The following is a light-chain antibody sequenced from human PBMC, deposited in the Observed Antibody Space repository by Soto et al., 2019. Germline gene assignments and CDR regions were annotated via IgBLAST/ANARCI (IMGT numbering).Light chain of an antibody. CDR3: SSYTSSSTRLYV. CDR1: SSDVGGYNY. J-gene: IGLJ1*01. Sequence: QSALTQPASVSGSPGQSITISCTGTSSDVGGYNYVSWYQQRPGKAPKLMIYDVSNRPSGVSNRSSGSKSGNTASLTISGLQAEDEADYYCSSYTSSSTRLYVFGPGTKVTVL. CDR2: DVS. V-gene: IGLV2-14*01.